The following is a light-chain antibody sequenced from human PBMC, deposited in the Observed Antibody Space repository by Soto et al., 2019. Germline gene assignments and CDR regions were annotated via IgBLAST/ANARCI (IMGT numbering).Light chain of an antibody. CDR1: QSVRSY. Sequence: EIVLTQSPATLSLSPGERATLSCRASQSVRSYLAWYQQKPGQAPRLLIYDASNRATGIPARFSGGGSGTEFTLTISSLQSEDFAVYYCQQYNNWPITFGQGTRLEIK. J-gene: IGKJ5*01. V-gene: IGKV3-15*01. CDR3: QQYNNWPIT. CDR2: DAS.